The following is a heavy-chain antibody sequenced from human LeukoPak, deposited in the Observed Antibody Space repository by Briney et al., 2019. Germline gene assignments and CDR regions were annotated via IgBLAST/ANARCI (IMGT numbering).Heavy chain of an antibody. Sequence: GGSLRLSCAASGFTFSSYSMNWVRRAPGKGLEWVSSISSSSSYIYYADSVKGRFTISRDNAKNSLYLQMNGLRAEDTAVYYCARDLTYYDFWSGYYGHDAFDIWGQGTMVTVSS. CDR2: ISSSSSYI. CDR3: ARDLTYYDFWSGYYGHDAFDI. D-gene: IGHD3-3*01. CDR1: GFTFSSYS. V-gene: IGHV3-21*01. J-gene: IGHJ3*02.